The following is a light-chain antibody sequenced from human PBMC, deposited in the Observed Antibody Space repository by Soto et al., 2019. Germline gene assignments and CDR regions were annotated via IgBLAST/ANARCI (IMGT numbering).Light chain of an antibody. CDR3: QQYNDWPYT. Sequence: EIVVTQSPVTLSVSPGERATLSCRASQSVNSNLAWYQQKPGQPPRLLIYDASTRATGIAARFSGSGSGTDFTLIISSLQSEDYTIYFCQQYNDWPYTFGQGTKVEI. V-gene: IGKV3-15*01. CDR1: QSVNSN. CDR2: DAS. J-gene: IGKJ2*01.